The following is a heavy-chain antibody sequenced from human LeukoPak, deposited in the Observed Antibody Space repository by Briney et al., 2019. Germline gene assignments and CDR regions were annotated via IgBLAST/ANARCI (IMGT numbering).Heavy chain of an antibody. CDR2: VHNVGST. Sequence: SETLSLTCTVSGVSTTNGIYYWAWIRQSPGTGLEWIGSVHNVGSTYYNLSLRSRVTMSIDTSKNQFSLRLNSVTAADTAVYYCARHAEYNSGGHFYLDHWGRGILVTVSS. J-gene: IGHJ4*02. D-gene: IGHD6-19*01. V-gene: IGHV4-39*01. CDR1: GVSTTNGIYY. CDR3: ARHAEYNSGGHFYLDH.